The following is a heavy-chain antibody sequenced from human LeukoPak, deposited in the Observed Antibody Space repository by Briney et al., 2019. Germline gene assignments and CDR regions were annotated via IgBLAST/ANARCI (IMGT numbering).Heavy chain of an antibody. Sequence: GGSLRLSCAASGFTFRSYWMSWVRQAPGKGLEWVLAISGSGGSTYYADSVKGRFTISRDNSKNTLYLQMNSLRAEDTAVYYCAKYRRGIFGDYNPNPDYWGQGTLVTVSS. CDR3: AKYRRGIFGDYNPNPDY. V-gene: IGHV3-23*01. J-gene: IGHJ4*02. D-gene: IGHD1-14*01. CDR2: ISGSGGST. CDR1: GFTFRSYW.